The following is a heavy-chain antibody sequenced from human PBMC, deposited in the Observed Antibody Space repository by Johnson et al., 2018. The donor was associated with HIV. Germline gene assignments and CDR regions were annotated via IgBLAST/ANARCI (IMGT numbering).Heavy chain of an antibody. CDR2: ISGSGGST. CDR3: ARDRVGSGGKGSFDI. D-gene: IGHD4-23*01. CDR1: GFTFSSYA. Sequence: VQLVESGGGLVQPGGSLRLSCAASGFTFSSYAMSWVRQAPGKGLEWVSAISGSGGSTYYADSVKGRFTISRDNAKNSLYLQMNSLRAEDTALYFCARDRVGSGGKGSFDIWGQGTMVTVSS. J-gene: IGHJ3*02. V-gene: IGHV3-23*04.